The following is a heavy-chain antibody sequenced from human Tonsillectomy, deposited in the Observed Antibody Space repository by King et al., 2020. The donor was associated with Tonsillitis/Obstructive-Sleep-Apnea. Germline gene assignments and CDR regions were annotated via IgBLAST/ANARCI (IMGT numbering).Heavy chain of an antibody. Sequence: VQLVESGGGLVKPGGSLRLSCAASGFTFSDYYMSWIRQAPGKGLEGVSYISSGSSYTNYADSVKGRFTISRDNAKNSLSLQMNSLRAEDTAVYYCATHYTNTSPFDYWGRGTLVTVSS. J-gene: IGHJ4*02. CDR1: GFTFSDYY. CDR2: ISSGSSYT. D-gene: IGHD2-2*02. V-gene: IGHV3-11*05. CDR3: ATHYTNTSPFDY.